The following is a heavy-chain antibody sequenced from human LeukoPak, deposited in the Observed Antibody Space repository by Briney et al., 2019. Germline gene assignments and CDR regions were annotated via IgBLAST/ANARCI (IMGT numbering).Heavy chain of an antibody. CDR3: ARIGGYSYGFPLYYYYYYMDV. V-gene: IGHV4-61*08. D-gene: IGHD5-18*01. Sequence: SETLSLTRTLSGASFRSGGQYWGWIRQTPGKGLEWIGDIFYNGKTNYNPSLKSRVTISLDTSRSQFSLRLSSVTAADTGVYYCARIGGYSYGFPLYYYYYYMDVWGKGTTVTVSS. J-gene: IGHJ6*03. CDR1: GASFRSGGQY. CDR2: IFYNGKT.